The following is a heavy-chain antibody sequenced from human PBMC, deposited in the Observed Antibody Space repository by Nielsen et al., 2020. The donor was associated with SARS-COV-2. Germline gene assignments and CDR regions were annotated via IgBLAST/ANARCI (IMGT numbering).Heavy chain of an antibody. V-gene: IGHV3-20*01. CDR2: INWNGGST. Sequence: GGSLRLSCAASGFTFDDYGMSWVRQAPGKGLEWDSGINWNGGSTGYAGSVKGRFTISRDNAKNSLYLQMNSLRSEDTALYHFARHGDYAYYYYGIDVWGQGTTFTVSS. CDR3: ARHGDYAYYYYGIDV. D-gene: IGHD4-17*01. J-gene: IGHJ6*02. CDR1: GFTFDDYG.